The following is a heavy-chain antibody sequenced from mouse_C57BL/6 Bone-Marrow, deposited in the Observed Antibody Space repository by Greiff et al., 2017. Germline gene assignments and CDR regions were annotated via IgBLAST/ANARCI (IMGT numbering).Heavy chain of an antibody. CDR1: GYTFTSYW. J-gene: IGHJ1*03. CDR3: AREGYDNWYFDV. Sequence: VQLQQPGAELVKPGASVKLSCKASGYTFTSYWMHWVKQRPGRGLAWIGRIDPNSGGTKYNEKFKCKATLTVAQPSSAAYMQLSSLTSEDAAVYCCAREGYDNWYFDVWGTGTTVTVSS. D-gene: IGHD2-3*01. V-gene: IGHV1-72*01. CDR2: IDPNSGGT.